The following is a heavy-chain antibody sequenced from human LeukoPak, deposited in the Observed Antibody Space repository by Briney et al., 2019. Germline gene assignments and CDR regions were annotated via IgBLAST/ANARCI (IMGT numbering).Heavy chain of an antibody. Sequence: GGSLRLSCAASGFTFDDYGMTWVRQAPGKGLEWVSGINWNGGSTYYADSVKGRFTISRDNSRNTLYLQMNSLRAEDTAVYYCAKSPGYSSSWYDYWGQGTLVTVSS. V-gene: IGHV3-23*01. CDR2: INWNGGST. CDR1: GFTFDDYG. D-gene: IGHD6-13*01. J-gene: IGHJ4*02. CDR3: AKSPGYSSSWYDY.